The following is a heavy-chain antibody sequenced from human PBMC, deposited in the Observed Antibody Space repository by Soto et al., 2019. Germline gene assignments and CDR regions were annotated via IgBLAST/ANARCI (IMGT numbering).Heavy chain of an antibody. CDR3: TRHRGYSSGYWGQDF. CDR1: GGAFGSYA. J-gene: IGHJ4*02. D-gene: IGHD2-15*01. CDR2: IIPMFETT. V-gene: IGHV1-69*01. Sequence: QVQLVQSGAEVKKPGSSVNVSCKASGGAFGSYAVNWVRQAPGQGLEWMGGIIPMFETTNNAQRFQGRVTVTADESTTTVYLELTRLRSEDTGMYYCTRHRGYSSGYWGQDFWGQGTLVTVSS.